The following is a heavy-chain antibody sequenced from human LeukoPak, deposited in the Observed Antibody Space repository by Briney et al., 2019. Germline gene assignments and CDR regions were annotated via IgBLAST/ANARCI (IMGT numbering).Heavy chain of an antibody. V-gene: IGHV3-74*01. D-gene: IGHD3-16*02. CDR1: GFTFSSYW. CDR3: ARVGRYDYIWGSYREDYFDY. J-gene: IGHJ4*02. Sequence: PVGSLRLSCAASGFTFSSYWMHSVRQAPGKRLGWVSRINSDVSSTSYADSVKGRFTISRDNAKNTLYLQMNSLRAEDTAVYYCARVGRYDYIWGSYREDYFDYWGQGTLVTVSS. CDR2: INSDVSST.